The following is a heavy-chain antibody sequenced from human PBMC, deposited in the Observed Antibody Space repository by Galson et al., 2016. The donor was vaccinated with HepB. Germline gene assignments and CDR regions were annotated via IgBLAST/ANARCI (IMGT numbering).Heavy chain of an antibody. CDR2: IYTGVNT. D-gene: IGHD4-17*01. CDR1: GFSVSSKF. V-gene: IGHV3-53*05. Sequence: SLRLSCAASGFSVSSKFMSWVRQSPGKGLEWVSVIYTGVNTYYANSVKVRFTLSRDNSKNTLYLQMNSLRAADTAVYYCARTVLDFGYAFDIWGQGTMVTVSP. J-gene: IGHJ3*02. CDR3: ARTVLDFGYAFDI.